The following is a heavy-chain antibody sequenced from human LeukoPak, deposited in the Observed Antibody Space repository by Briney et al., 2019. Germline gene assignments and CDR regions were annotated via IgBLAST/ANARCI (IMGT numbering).Heavy chain of an antibody. Sequence: NPSETLSLTCTVSGGSISSHYWSWIRQPPGKGLEWIGYIYYTGSTNYNPSLKSRVTISVDTSKNQFSLKLSSVTAADTAVYYCARGYSSSWYVGYWGQGTLVTVSS. D-gene: IGHD6-13*01. CDR3: ARGYSSSWYVGY. V-gene: IGHV4-59*11. CDR2: IYYTGST. CDR1: GGSISSHY. J-gene: IGHJ4*02.